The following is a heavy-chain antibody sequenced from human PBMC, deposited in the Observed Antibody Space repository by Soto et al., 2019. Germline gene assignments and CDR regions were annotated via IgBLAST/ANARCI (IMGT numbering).Heavy chain of an antibody. J-gene: IGHJ6*02. CDR2: INPNSGGT. Sequence: ASVKVSCKASGYTFTGYYMHWVRQAPGQGLEWMGWINPNSGGTNYAQKFQGRVTMTRDTSISTAYMELSRLRSDDTAVYYCARDSYSSGWTGYYYYYYGMDVWGQGTTVTVSS. V-gene: IGHV1-2*02. D-gene: IGHD6-19*01. CDR1: GYTFTGYY. CDR3: ARDSYSSGWTGYYYYYYGMDV.